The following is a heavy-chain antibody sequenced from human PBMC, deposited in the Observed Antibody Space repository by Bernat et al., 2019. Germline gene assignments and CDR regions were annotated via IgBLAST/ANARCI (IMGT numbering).Heavy chain of an antibody. V-gene: IGHV4-34*01. CDR3: ATSPTNTAIDVA. CDR2: INHSGSS. CDR1: GGSFSGYF. J-gene: IGHJ5*02. Sequence: QVQLQQWGAGLLKPSETLSLTCAVYGGSFSGYFWSWIRQPPGKGLEWIGEINHSGSSNYNPSLKSRVTISVDTPKNQFSLKMSSVTAADTAMYFCATSPTNTAIDVAWGQGTLVTVSS. D-gene: IGHD5-18*01.